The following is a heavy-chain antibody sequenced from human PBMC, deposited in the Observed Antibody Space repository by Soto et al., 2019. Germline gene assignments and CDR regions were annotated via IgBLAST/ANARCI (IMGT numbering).Heavy chain of an antibody. Sequence: QVQLVQSGAEVKKPGASVKVSCKASGYTFPGFGITGWGQAPDQGLEGMGWIGAYNGNTTYAQKLQGRVTMTTDTSTSTAYMELRSLRSDDTAVYYCARLALSGYGRYSLFYWGQGTLVTVSS. CDR1: GYTFPGFG. CDR3: ARLALSGYGRYSLFY. V-gene: IGHV1-18*01. CDR2: IGAYNGNT. D-gene: IGHD5-12*01. J-gene: IGHJ4*02.